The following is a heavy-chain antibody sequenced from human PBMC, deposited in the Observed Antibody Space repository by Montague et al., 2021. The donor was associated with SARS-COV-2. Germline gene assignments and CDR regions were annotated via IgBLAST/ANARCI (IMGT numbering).Heavy chain of an antibody. CDR1: GGSFSGYY. CDR3: ARGPVDDNCSGGSCYSRYYYGMDV. V-gene: IGHV4-34*01. CDR2: INHSGST. J-gene: IGHJ6*02. D-gene: IGHD2-15*01. Sequence: SETLSLTCAVYGGSFSGYYWSWIRQPPGKGLEWIGGINHSGSTNYNPSLKSRVTISVDTPKNQFSLKLSSVTAADTAVYYCARGPVDDNCSGGSCYSRYYYGMDVWGQGTTV.